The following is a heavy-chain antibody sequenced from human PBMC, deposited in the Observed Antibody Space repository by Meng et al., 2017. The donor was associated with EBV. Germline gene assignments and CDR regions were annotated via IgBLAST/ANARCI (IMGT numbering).Heavy chain of an antibody. CDR3: ARSSPVRFGELSN. V-gene: IGHV4-39*07. CDR1: GGSISSSSYY. J-gene: IGHJ4*02. CDR2: IYYSGST. Sequence: QLQLQESGPGLVKPSETLSRTCTVTGGSISSSSYYWGWIRQPPGKGLEWIGSIYYSGSTYYNPSLKSRVTISVDTSKNQFSLKLSSVTAADTAAYYCARSSPVRFGELSNWGQGTLVTVSS. D-gene: IGHD3-10*01.